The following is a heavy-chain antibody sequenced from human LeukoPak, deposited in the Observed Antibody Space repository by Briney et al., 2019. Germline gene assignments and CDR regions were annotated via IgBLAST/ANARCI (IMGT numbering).Heavy chain of an antibody. D-gene: IGHD3-22*01. CDR1: GFTFSSYG. CDR3: ASQYYYDSSGADY. V-gene: IGHV3-30*03. CDR2: ISYDGSNR. J-gene: IGHJ4*02. Sequence: PPGGSLRLSCATSGFTFSSYGMHWARQAPGKGLEWVAVISYDGSNRFYADSVKGRFTISRDNSKNTLTLQMNSLRVEDTALYYCASQYYYDSSGADYWGQGTLVTVSS.